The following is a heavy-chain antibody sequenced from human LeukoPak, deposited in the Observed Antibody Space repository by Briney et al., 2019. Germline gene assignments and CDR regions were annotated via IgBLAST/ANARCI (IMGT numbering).Heavy chain of an antibody. Sequence: SETLSLTRTVSGGSISNYHWSWIRQPPGKGLEWIGYVYYSGSTNYNPSLKSRVTISVDTSKNQYSLRLSSVTAADTAVYYCARRGSYYDSVGYYYFDYWGQGTLVTVSS. CDR3: ARRGSYYDSVGYYYFDY. CDR1: GGSISNYH. J-gene: IGHJ4*02. D-gene: IGHD3-22*01. CDR2: VYYSGST. V-gene: IGHV4-59*08.